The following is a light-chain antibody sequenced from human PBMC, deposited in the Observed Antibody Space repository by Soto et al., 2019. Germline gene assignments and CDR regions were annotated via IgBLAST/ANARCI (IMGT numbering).Light chain of an antibody. Sequence: QSVLTQSPSASGTPGQRVTISCSGSASTIGRNYVYWYQQLPGTAPKLLIYRNNQRPSGVPDRFSGSKSGTSASLAISGLRSEDEADYYCAAWDDNLSGLYVFGAGTKLTVL. CDR2: RNN. V-gene: IGLV1-47*01. CDR3: AAWDDNLSGLYV. J-gene: IGLJ1*01. CDR1: ASTIGRNY.